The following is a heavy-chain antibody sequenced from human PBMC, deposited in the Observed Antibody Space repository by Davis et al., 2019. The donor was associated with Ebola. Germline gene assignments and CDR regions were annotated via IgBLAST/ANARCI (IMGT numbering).Heavy chain of an antibody. CDR3: ARSSPYYYYYGMDV. J-gene: IGHJ6*02. Sequence: SGPTLVKPTQTLTLTCTFSGFSLSTSGVGVGWVRQPPGKALEWLALIYWDDDKRYSPSLKSRLTITKDTSKNQVVLTMTNMDPVDTATYYCARSSPYYYYYGMDVWGQGTTVTVSS. CDR1: GFSLSTSGVG. D-gene: IGHD6-13*01. V-gene: IGHV2-5*02. CDR2: IYWDDDK.